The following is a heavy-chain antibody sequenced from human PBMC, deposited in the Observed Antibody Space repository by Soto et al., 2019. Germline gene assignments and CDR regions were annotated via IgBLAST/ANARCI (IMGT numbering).Heavy chain of an antibody. CDR2: ISGSGGST. V-gene: IGHV3-23*01. J-gene: IGHJ6*03. Sequence: GGSLRLSCAASGFTFSSYAMSWVRQAPGKGLEWVSAISGSGGSTYYADSVKGRFTISRDNSKNTLYLQMNSLRAEDTAVYYCAKYLGAGIAAAGSIYYYYYMDVWGKGTTVTVSS. CDR3: AKYLGAGIAAAGSIYYYYYMDV. D-gene: IGHD6-13*01. CDR1: GFTFSSYA.